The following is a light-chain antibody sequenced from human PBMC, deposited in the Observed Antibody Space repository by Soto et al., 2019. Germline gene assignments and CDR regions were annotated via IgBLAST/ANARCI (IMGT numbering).Light chain of an antibody. CDR2: RND. J-gene: IGLJ2*01. CDR3: AAWDDSLSGLV. V-gene: IGLV1-47*01. CDR1: SSNIGSNY. Sequence: QSVLTQPPSASGTPGQRVTISCSGSSSNIGSNYVFWHQQLPGTAPKLLIYRNDQRPSGVPDRFSGSMSGTAASLAIGGLRSEDEADYYCAAWDDSLSGLVFGGGTKLTVL.